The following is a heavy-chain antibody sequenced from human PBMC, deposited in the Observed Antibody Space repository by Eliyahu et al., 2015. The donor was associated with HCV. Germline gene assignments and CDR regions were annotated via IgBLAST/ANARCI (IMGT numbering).Heavy chain of an antibody. CDR3: AREPYDSSGYWILI. V-gene: IGHV1-69*08. Sequence: QVQLVQSGAEVKKPGSSVKVSCKASGGXFSSXTIAWVRQAXGQGLEWMGRIIPILGIANXXQKXQGRVTITADKSTSTAYMELSSLRSEDTAVYYCAREPYDSSGYWILIWGQGTLVTVSS. J-gene: IGHJ4*02. D-gene: IGHD3-22*01. CDR2: IIPILGIA. CDR1: GGXFSSXT.